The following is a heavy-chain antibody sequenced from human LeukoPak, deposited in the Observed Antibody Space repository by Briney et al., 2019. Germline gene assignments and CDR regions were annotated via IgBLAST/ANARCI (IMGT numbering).Heavy chain of an antibody. V-gene: IGHV3-7*01. CDR3: ARDDCSSISCYHNWFDP. CDR1: GFTFSSYR. J-gene: IGHJ5*02. D-gene: IGHD2-2*01. Sequence: GGSLRLSCAASGFTFSSYRMSWVRQAPGKGLEWVANIKQDGSEKYYVDSVKGRFTISRDNAKNSLYLQMNSLRAEDTAVYYCARDDCSSISCYHNWFDPWGQGTLVTVSS. CDR2: IKQDGSEK.